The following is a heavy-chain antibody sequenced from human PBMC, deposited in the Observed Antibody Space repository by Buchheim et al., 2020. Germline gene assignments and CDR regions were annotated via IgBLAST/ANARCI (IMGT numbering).Heavy chain of an antibody. D-gene: IGHD1-26*01. CDR2: ISSSSSYI. CDR3: ARDGMKWQLRSLFGMDV. V-gene: IGHV3-21*01. CDR1: GFTFSSYS. Sequence: EVQLVESGGGLVKPGGSLRLSCAASGFTFSSYSMNWVRQAPGKGLEWVSSISSSSSYIYYAESVKGRFTISSDNAKNSLYLQMNSLRAEDTAVYYCARDGMKWQLRSLFGMDVWGQGTT. J-gene: IGHJ6*02.